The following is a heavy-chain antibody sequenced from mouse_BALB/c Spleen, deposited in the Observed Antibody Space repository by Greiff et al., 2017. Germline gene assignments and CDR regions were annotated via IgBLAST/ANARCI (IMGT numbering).Heavy chain of an antibody. CDR1: GYTFTSYW. Sequence: QVQLQQSGAELAKPGASVKMSCKASGYTFTSYWMHWVKQRPGQGLEWIGYINPSTGYTEYNQKFKDKATLTADKSSSTAYMQLSSLTSEDSAVYYWAKDVAYCRYDTWFAYWGQGTLVTVSA. J-gene: IGHJ3*01. CDR3: AKDVAYCRYDTWFAY. V-gene: IGHV1-7*01. CDR2: INPSTGYT. D-gene: IGHD2-14*01.